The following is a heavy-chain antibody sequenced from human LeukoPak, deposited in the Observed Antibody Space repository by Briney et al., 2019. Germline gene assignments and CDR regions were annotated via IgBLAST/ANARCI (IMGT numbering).Heavy chain of an antibody. V-gene: IGHV3-33*01. D-gene: IGHD6-13*01. J-gene: IGHJ4*02. CDR3: ARSYPSSWYTIQY. CDR2: IYHDGSNE. CDR1: GFTFSGFA. Sequence: PGGSLRLSCAASGFTFSGFAMHWVRQAPGKGLEWMAVIYHDGSNEYYADSVKGRFTVSRDNSKSTLYLQMNSLEAEDTAIYYCARSYPSSWYTIQYWGQGTLVTVSS.